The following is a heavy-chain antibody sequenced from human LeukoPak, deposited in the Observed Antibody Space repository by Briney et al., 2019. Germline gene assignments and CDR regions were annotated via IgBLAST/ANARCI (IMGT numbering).Heavy chain of an antibody. CDR2: ISGSGGST. V-gene: IGHV3-23*01. J-gene: IGHJ6*04. CDR3: AELGITMIGGV. CDR1: GFTFSSYG. Sequence: GGTLRLSCAASGFTFSSYGMSWVRQAPGKGLEWVSAISGSGGSTYYADSVKGRFTISRDNAENSLYLQMNSLRAEDTAVYYCAELGITMIGGVWGKGTTVTVSS. D-gene: IGHD3-10*02.